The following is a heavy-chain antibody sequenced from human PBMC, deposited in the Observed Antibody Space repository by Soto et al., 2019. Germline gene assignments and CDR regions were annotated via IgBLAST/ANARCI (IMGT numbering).Heavy chain of an antibody. Sequence: GASVKVSCKASGDTFSSYAISWVRQAPGKGLEWMGKIIPTFGRTNYAQKFQGRLTISADDSTSTAYMELTSLESDDTAVYFCATDGPSNSGNLYAFDIWGQGTMVTVSS. V-gene: IGHV1-69*13. CDR2: IIPTFGRT. CDR1: GDTFSSYA. D-gene: IGHD5-12*01. J-gene: IGHJ3*02. CDR3: ATDGPSNSGNLYAFDI.